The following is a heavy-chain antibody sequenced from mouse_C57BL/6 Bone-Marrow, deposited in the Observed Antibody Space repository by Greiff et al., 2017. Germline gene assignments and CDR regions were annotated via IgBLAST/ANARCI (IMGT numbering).Heavy chain of an antibody. V-gene: IGHV1-80*01. CDR2: IYPGDGDT. Sequence: QVQLQQSGAELVKPGASVKISCKASGYAFSSYWMNWVKQRTGKGLEWIGQIYPGDGDTKYNGKFKGKATLTADKSSSTASMQLSSLTSVDSAVSFCARSGADYDGAWFAYWCPGTLVTVSA. CDR1: GYAFSSYW. D-gene: IGHD2-4*01. J-gene: IGHJ3*01. CDR3: ARSGADYDGAWFAY.